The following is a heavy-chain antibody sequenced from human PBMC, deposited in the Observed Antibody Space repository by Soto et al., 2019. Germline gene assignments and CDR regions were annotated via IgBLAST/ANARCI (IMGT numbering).Heavy chain of an antibody. CDR1: GFTFSSYS. Sequence: ESGGGLVQPGGSLRLSCAASGFTFSSYSMNWVRQAPGKGLDWVAYIHSDDGTVYYANSVKGRFTISRDSAKNSLYLQMNDLRAEDTAVYYCARIRLPPVASWLDSWGQGTLVTVSS. CDR3: ARIRLPPVASWLDS. V-gene: IGHV3-48*01. D-gene: IGHD6-19*01. J-gene: IGHJ4*02. CDR2: IHSDDGTV.